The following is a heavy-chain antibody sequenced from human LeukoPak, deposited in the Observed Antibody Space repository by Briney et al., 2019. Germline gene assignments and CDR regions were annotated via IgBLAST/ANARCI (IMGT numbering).Heavy chain of an antibody. CDR1: GGSVSSVGDY. Sequence: SETLSLTCTVSGGSVSSVGDYWNWIRQPAGRGLEWIGRIYVSGSTDYNPSLESRVSMSLDTSENQFSLKLSPVTAADTAVYYCARGGYYGAFDYWGQGTLVTVAS. V-gene: IGHV4-61*02. D-gene: IGHD3-10*01. CDR3: ARGGYYGAFDY. CDR2: IYVSGST. J-gene: IGHJ4*02.